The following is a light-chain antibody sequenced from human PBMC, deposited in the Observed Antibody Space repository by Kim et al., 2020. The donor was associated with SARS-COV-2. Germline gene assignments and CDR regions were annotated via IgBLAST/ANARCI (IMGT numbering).Light chain of an antibody. CDR2: KDS. CDR1: ALPKQY. Sequence: SYELTQPPSVSVSPGQTARITCSGDALPKQYAYWYQQKPGQAPVVVIHKDSERPSGIPERLSGSSSGTTVTVTISGVQAEDEADYYCQSTDSSGTYPLVF. J-gene: IGLJ3*02. CDR3: QSTDSSGTYPLV. V-gene: IGLV3-25*03.